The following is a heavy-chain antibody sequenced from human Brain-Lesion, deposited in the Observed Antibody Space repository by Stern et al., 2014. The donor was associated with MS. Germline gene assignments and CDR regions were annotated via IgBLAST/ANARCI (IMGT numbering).Heavy chain of an antibody. CDR3: AGEEDIRYCSGGSCTGNWFDP. CDR1: GGSVSSTSYA. V-gene: IGHV4-39*01. D-gene: IGHD2-15*01. J-gene: IGHJ5*02. CDR2: IYFSGNT. Sequence: QLQLQESGPGLVKPSETLSLTCTVAGGSVSSTSYAWAWIRQPPGKGLEWIGTIYFSGNTYYSPSLKSRLTLSLGPSQNQFSLQVRSGTAADTAVYYCAGEEDIRYCSGGSCTGNWFDPWGQGTLVTVSS.